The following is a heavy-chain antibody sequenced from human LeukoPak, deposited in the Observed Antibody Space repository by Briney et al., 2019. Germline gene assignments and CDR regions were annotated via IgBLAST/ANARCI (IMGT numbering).Heavy chain of an antibody. J-gene: IGHJ4*02. CDR1: GGSISSSSYY. Sequence: SETLSLTRTVSGGSISSSSYYWGWIRQPPGKGLEWIGSIYYSGSTYYNPSLKSRVTISVDTSKNQFSLKLSSVTAADTAVYYCARGLARFHGSASDYWGQGALVTVSS. CDR3: ARGLARFHGSASDY. D-gene: IGHD2-2*03. CDR2: IYYSGST. V-gene: IGHV4-39*01.